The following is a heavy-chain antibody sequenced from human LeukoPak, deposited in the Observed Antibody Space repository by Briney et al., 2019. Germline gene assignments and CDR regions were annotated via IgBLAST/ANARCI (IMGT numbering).Heavy chain of an antibody. CDR1: GGSISSGGYS. V-gene: IGHV4-30-2*01. Sequence: SETLSITCAVSGGSISSGGYSWSWIRQPPGKGLEWIGYIYHSGSTYYNPSLKSRVTISVDRSKNQFSLKLSSVTAADTAVYYCARAEGDYYDSSYYFDYWGQGTLVTVSS. CDR3: ARAEGDYYDSSYYFDY. J-gene: IGHJ4*02. CDR2: IYHSGST. D-gene: IGHD3-22*01.